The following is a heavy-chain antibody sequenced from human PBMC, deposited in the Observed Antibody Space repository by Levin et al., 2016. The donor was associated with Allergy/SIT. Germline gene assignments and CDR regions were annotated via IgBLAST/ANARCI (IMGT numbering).Heavy chain of an antibody. Sequence: WIRQPPGKGLEWVSVIYSGGSTYYADSVKGRFTISRDNSKNTLYLQMNSLRAEDTAVYYCARDSCSGGSCYSRLAGAKRHYYYYGMDVWGQGTTVTVSS. J-gene: IGHJ6*02. V-gene: IGHV3-53*01. CDR3: ARDSCSGGSCYSRLAGAKRHYYYYGMDV. D-gene: IGHD2-15*01. CDR2: IYSGGST.